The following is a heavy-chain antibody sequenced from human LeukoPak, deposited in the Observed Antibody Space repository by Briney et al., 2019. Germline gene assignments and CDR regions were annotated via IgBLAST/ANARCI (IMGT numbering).Heavy chain of an antibody. D-gene: IGHD2-15*01. CDR3: ASPGVVVAAAGMDV. V-gene: IGHV3-21*01. CDR1: GFTFSSYS. CDR2: ISSSSSYI. J-gene: IGHJ6*02. Sequence: PGGSLRLSCAASGFTFSSYSMNWVRQAPGKGLEWVSSISSSSSYIYYADSVKGRFTISRDNAKNSLYLQMNSLRAEDTAVYYCASPGVVVAAAGMDVWGQGTTVTVSS.